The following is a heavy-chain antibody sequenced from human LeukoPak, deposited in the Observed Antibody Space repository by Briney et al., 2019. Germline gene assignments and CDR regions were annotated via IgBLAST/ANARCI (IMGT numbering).Heavy chain of an antibody. CDR1: GYTFTSYD. CDR3: ARIPHRVLHNWFDP. J-gene: IGHJ5*02. D-gene: IGHD2/OR15-2a*01. Sequence: ASVKVSCKASGYTFTSYDINWVRQATGQGFELMGWMNPYSGNTGYAQKFQGRVTMTRDTFISTAYMELSSLRSDDTAVYFCARIPHRVLHNWFDPWGQGTLVTVSS. CDR2: MNPYSGNT. V-gene: IGHV1-8*01.